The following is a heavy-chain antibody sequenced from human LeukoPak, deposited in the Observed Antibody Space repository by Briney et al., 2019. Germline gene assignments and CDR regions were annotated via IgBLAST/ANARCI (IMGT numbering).Heavy chain of an antibody. CDR1: GFTFSSSW. CDR3: VRGQSSHFDY. Sequence: PGGSLILSCAASGFTFSSSWMHWVCQAPEKGLEWVADIKCDGSEKYYVDSVKGRLTISRDNAKNSLYLQVNSLRAEDMTVYYCVRGQSSHFDYWGQGTLVTVSS. CDR2: IKCDGSEK. J-gene: IGHJ4*02. D-gene: IGHD6-6*01. V-gene: IGHV3-52*01.